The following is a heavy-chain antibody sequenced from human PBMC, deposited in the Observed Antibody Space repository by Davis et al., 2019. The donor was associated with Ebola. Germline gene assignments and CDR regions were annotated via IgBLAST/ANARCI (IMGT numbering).Heavy chain of an antibody. CDR3: ANEIYYYDSSGYSAY. V-gene: IGHV3-23*01. D-gene: IGHD3-22*01. Sequence: GESLKISCAASGFTFSSYAMSWVRQAPGKGLEWVSAISGSGGSTYYADSVKGRFTISRDNSKNTLYLQMNSLRAEDTAVYYCANEIYYYDSSGYSAYWGQGTLVTVSS. J-gene: IGHJ4*02. CDR2: ISGSGGST. CDR1: GFTFSSYA.